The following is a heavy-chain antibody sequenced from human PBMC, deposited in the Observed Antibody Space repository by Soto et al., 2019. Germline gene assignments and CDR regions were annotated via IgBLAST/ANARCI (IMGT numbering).Heavy chain of an antibody. D-gene: IGHD5-12*01. V-gene: IGHV4-28*01. Sequence: QVQLQESGPGLVKPSDTLSLTCAVSGYSISSSNWWGWIRQPPGKGLEWIGYIYYSGSTYYNPSLQSRVTMSVDTSKNQFSLKLSSVTAVDTAVYYCARSPAGYDYYEALVYFDYWGQGTLVTVSS. CDR3: ARSPAGYDYYEALVYFDY. CDR2: IYYSGST. J-gene: IGHJ4*02. CDR1: GYSISSSNW.